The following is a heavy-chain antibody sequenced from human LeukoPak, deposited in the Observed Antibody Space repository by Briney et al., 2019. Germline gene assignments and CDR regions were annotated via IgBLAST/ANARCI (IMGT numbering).Heavy chain of an antibody. CDR1: GFTVSSNY. J-gene: IGHJ4*02. D-gene: IGHD4/OR15-4a*01. CDR2: IYSGGST. V-gene: IGHV3-66*01. Sequence: GGSLRLSCAASGFTVSSNYMSWVRQAPGKGLEWVSVIYSGGSTYYADSVKGRFTISRDNSKNTLYLQMNSLRAEDTAVYYCARGLTDVYGGEDWGQGTLVTASS. CDR3: ARGLTDVYGGED.